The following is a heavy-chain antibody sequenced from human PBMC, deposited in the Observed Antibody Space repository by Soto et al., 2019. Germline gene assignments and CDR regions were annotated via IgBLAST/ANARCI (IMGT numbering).Heavy chain of an antibody. V-gene: IGHV3-23*01. D-gene: IGHD4-17*01. CDR3: AKGSYGGNPKGYYFDY. J-gene: IGHJ4*02. CDR1: GFTFSSYA. Sequence: GGSLRLSCAASGFTFSSYAMSWVRQAPGKGLEWVSAISGSGGSTYYADSVKGRFTISRDNSKNTLYLQMNSLRAEDTAVYYCAKGSYGGNPKGYYFDYWGQGTLVTVSS. CDR2: ISGSGGST.